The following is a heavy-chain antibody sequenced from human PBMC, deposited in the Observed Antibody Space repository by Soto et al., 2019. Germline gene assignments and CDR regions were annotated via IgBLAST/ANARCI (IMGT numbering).Heavy chain of an antibody. D-gene: IGHD5-18*01. V-gene: IGHV4-31*03. Sequence: SETLSLTCTVSGGSISNGSYYWRWIRNHPGKGLEWIGYIYYSGSTYYNPSLKSRVTISVDTSKNQFSLKLSSVTAADTAVYYCARSGYSYGPNPLLYWGQGTLVTVS. CDR2: IYYSGST. CDR1: GGSISNGSYY. J-gene: IGHJ4*02. CDR3: ARSGYSYGPNPLLY.